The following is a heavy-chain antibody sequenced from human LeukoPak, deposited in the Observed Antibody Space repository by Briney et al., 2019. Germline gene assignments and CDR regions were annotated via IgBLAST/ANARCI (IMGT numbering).Heavy chain of an antibody. Sequence: SQTLSLACAISGDSVSSNSAAWNWIRQSPSRGLEWLGRTYYRSKWYNDYAVSVKSRITINPDTSKNQFSLQLNSVTPEDTAVYYCAREGSSGSPTHLPFDYWGQGTLVTVSS. V-gene: IGHV6-1*01. CDR2: TYYRSKWYN. CDR3: AREGSSGSPTHLPFDY. D-gene: IGHD1-26*01. J-gene: IGHJ4*02. CDR1: GDSVSSNSAA.